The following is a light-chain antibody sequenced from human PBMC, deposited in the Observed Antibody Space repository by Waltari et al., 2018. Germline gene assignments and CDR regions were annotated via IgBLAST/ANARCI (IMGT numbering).Light chain of an antibody. J-gene: IGKJ1*01. CDR3: QQRYNWPGT. Sequence: DIVLTQSPATLSVFPGTRATLSCRASQSVGTYLAWDQQKHGQAPRLLLYDASNRITGTPPRFSGSGSGTDFTLTISSLEPEDFAVYYCQQRYNWPGTFGQGTRVDIK. V-gene: IGKV3-11*01. CDR1: QSVGTY. CDR2: DAS.